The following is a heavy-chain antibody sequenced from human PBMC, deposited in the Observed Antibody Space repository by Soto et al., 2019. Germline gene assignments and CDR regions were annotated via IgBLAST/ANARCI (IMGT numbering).Heavy chain of an antibody. CDR1: GYTFTSYD. Sequence: QVQLVQSGAEVKKPGASVKVSCKASGYTFTSYDINWVRQATGQGLEWMGWMNPNSGNTGYAQKFQGRVTMTRNTSVRTPYMELSSLRSECRALYYCARDGGSGWYVDYWSQGPLVTVSS. D-gene: IGHD6-19*01. CDR3: ARDGGSGWYVDY. CDR2: MNPNSGNT. V-gene: IGHV1-8*01. J-gene: IGHJ4*02.